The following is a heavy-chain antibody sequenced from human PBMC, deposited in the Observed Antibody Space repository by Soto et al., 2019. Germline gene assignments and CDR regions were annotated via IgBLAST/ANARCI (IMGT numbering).Heavy chain of an antibody. CDR3: AKEGGRSWYWGYYYYGMDV. D-gene: IGHD6-13*01. CDR2: ISGSGGST. V-gene: IGHV3-23*01. CDR1: GFTFSSYA. J-gene: IGHJ6*02. Sequence: EVQLLESGGGLVQPGGSLRLSCAASGFTFSSYAMSWVRQAPGKGLEWVSAISGSGGSTYYADSVKGRFTISRDNSKNTLYLQMNSLRAEDTAVYYCAKEGGRSWYWGYYYYGMDVWGQGTTVTVSS.